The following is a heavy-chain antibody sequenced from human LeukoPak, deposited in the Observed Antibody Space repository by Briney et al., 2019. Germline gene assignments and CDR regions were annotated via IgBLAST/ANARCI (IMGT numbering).Heavy chain of an antibody. CDR1: GYIFTHNW. CDR3: ARQTRDGSGSRGYSFDF. D-gene: IGHD3-10*01. CDR2: IYPGDSDT. V-gene: IGHV5-51*01. J-gene: IGHJ4*02. Sequence: GESLKISCKGSGYIFTHNWIGWVRQMPGKGLEWMGIIYPGDSDTRYSPSFEGQVTISVDKSISTAYLQWSSLKASGTAMYYCARQTRDGSGSRGYSFDFWGQGTLVTVSS.